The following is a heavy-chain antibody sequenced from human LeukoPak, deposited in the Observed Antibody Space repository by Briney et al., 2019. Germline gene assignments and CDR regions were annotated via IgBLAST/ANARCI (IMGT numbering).Heavy chain of an antibody. V-gene: IGHV3-23*01. D-gene: IGHD6-13*01. Sequence: GGSLRLSCAASGFSFSSYWIHWVRQAPGKGLEWVSAIIGSGSSTYYADSVKGRFTISRDNSKNTLFLQMNSLRAEDTAVYYCAKDRAQQLVLDFWGQGTLVTVSS. CDR3: AKDRAQQLVLDF. CDR1: GFSFSSYW. J-gene: IGHJ4*02. CDR2: IIGSGSST.